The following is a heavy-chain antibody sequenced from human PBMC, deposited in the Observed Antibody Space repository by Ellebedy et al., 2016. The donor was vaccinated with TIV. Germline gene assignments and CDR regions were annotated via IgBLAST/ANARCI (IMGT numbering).Heavy chain of an antibody. CDR2: ISGGSSTI. CDR3: ARDPQEWLVPARYGMDV. D-gene: IGHD6-19*01. J-gene: IGHJ6*02. CDR1: GFTFSSYT. V-gene: IGHV3-48*02. Sequence: GESLKISCAASGFTFSSYTMNWVRQAPGKGLEWVSDISGGSSTIHYADSVKGRFTISRDNAKNSLYLQMNSLRDEETAIYYCARDPQEWLVPARYGMDVWGQGTSITVSS.